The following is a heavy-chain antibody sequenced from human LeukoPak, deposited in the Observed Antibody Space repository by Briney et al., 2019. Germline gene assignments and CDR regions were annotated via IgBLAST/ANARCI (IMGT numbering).Heavy chain of an antibody. Sequence: PSQTLSLTCTVSGGSISSGGYYWSWIRQHPGKGLEWIGYIYYSGSTYYNPSLKSRATISVDTSRNQFSLKLSSVTAADTAVYYCARGRGYSYGEMATYFDYWGQGTLVTVSS. V-gene: IGHV4-31*03. J-gene: IGHJ4*02. CDR1: GGSISSGGYY. CDR2: IYYSGST. D-gene: IGHD5-18*01. CDR3: ARGRGYSYGEMATYFDY.